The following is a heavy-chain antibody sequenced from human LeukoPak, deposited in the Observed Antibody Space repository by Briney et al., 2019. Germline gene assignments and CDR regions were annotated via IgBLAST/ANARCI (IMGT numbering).Heavy chain of an antibody. V-gene: IGHV1-2*02. J-gene: IGHJ3*02. Sequence: EASVNVSSKASGYTFTVYTMDSGRQAPGQGLEWMGWINPSSGGTNYARKFQGRVTMTRDTSITTAYMELSRLRSDDTAVYYYARDLDYYGSGSFFNIWGQGTMVTVSS. D-gene: IGHD3-10*01. CDR3: ARDLDYYGSGSFFNI. CDR1: GYTFTVYT. CDR2: INPSSGGT.